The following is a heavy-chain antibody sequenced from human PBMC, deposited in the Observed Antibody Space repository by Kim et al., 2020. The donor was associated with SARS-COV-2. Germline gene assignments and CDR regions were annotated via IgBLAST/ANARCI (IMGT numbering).Heavy chain of an antibody. J-gene: IGHJ6*02. Sequence: GGSPRLSCAASGFTFTNAWMTWVRQAPGKGLEWVAHIRSKDDGGTTDYATPVKGRFTISRDDSTSTLYPQMNSLRAEDTAVYYCTTDPRGFSYGYYYGMDGWGQGTTDTVSS. CDR3: TTDPRGFSYGYYYGMDG. CDR1: GFTFTNAW. V-gene: IGHV3-15*05. CDR2: IRSKDDGGTT. D-gene: IGHD3-16*01.